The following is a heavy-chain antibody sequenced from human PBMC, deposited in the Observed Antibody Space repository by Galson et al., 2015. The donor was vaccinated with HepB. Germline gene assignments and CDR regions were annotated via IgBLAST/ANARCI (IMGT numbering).Heavy chain of an antibody. D-gene: IGHD4-17*01. J-gene: IGHJ6*02. CDR1: GFTFSSYG. CDR3: AKDYGDYEYFYYGMDV. Sequence: SLRLSCAASGFTFSSYGIHWVRQAPGKGLEWVAVISYDGSDKYYADSVKGRFTISRDNSKNTLYLQMNSLRAEDTAVYCCAKDYGDYEYFYYGMDVWGQGTTVTVSS. CDR2: ISYDGSDK. V-gene: IGHV3-30*18.